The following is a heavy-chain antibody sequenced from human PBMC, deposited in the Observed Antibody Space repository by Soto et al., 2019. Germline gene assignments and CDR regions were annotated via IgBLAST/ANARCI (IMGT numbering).Heavy chain of an antibody. V-gene: IGHV4-30-4*01. CDR1: GGSIKSDYY. CDR3: ARGRPNYFYYGLDV. Sequence: PSETLSLTCTVSGGSIKSDYYCAWVRQFPGGGLQWMGYKYYSEATDSDPSLERRVSFSVDMSKNQFSLNLTSVTVADTAVYYCARGRPNYFYYGLDVWGQGSPVTVSS. CDR2: KYYSEAT. J-gene: IGHJ6*02.